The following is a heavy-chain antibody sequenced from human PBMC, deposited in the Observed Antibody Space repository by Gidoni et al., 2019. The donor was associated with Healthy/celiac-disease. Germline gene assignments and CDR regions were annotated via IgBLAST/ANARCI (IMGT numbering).Heavy chain of an antibody. D-gene: IGHD4-17*01. CDR2: TYYSGST. J-gene: IGHJ2*01. V-gene: IGHV4-30-4*01. Sequence: QVQLQESGPGLVQPSQTLSLTCTVSGGSISSGDYYWSWIRQPPGKGLEWIGYTYYSGSTYYNPSLKSRVTISVDTSKNQFSLKLSSVTAADTAVYYCARAPGDYVYWYFDLWGRGTLVTVSS. CDR3: ARAPGDYVYWYFDL. CDR1: GGSISSGDYY.